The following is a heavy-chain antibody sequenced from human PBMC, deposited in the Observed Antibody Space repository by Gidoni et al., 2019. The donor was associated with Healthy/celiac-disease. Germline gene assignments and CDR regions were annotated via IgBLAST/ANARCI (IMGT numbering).Heavy chain of an antibody. V-gene: IGHV3-23*01. J-gene: IGHJ4*02. Sequence: EVQLLESGGGLVQPGGSLRLSCAASGFTFSSYAMSWVRQAPGKGLEWVSAISGSGGSTYYADSVKGRFTISRDNSKNTLYLQMNSLRAEDTAVYYCARTDYGSYYFDYWGQGTLVTVSS. CDR3: ARTDYGSYYFDY. CDR1: GFTFSSYA. D-gene: IGHD3-10*01. CDR2: ISGSGGST.